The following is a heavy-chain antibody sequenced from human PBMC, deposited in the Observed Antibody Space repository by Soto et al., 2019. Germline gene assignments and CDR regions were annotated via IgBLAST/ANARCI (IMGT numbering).Heavy chain of an antibody. V-gene: IGHV4-61*01. D-gene: IGHD3-10*01. CDR2: IYYSGST. CDR3: ARETITMVRGVTINWFDP. Sequence: QVQLQESGPGLVKPSETLSLTCTVSGGSVSSGSYYWSWIRQPPGKGLEWIGYIYYSGSTNYNPSLKSRVTISVDTSKNQFSLKLSSVTAVDTAVYYCARETITMVRGVTINWFDPWGQGTLVTVSS. CDR1: GGSVSSGSYY. J-gene: IGHJ5*02.